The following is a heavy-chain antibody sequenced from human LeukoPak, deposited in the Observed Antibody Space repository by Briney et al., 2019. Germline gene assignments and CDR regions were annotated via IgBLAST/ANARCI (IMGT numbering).Heavy chain of an antibody. D-gene: IGHD5-18*01. CDR3: ARSWIQLWFFDY. Sequence: PGGSLRLSCAASGFTFSSYAMHWVRQAPGKGLEWVAVISYDGSNKYYADSVKGRFTISRDNSKNTLYLQMNSLRAEDTAVYYCARSWIQLWFFDYWGQGTPVTVSS. CDR1: GFTFSSYA. V-gene: IGHV3-30-3*01. J-gene: IGHJ4*02. CDR2: ISYDGSNK.